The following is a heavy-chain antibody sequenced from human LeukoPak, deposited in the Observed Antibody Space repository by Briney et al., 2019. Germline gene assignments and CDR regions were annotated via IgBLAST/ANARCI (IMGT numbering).Heavy chain of an antibody. Sequence: GGSLRLSCAASGFTFSSYGIHCVRQAPGKGLEWVAFIQYDGRYIYYADSVKGRFTISRDNSKNTLYLQMNSLSAEDTAVYYCAKDGGYSGSYPHWGQGTLVTVSS. J-gene: IGHJ4*02. CDR3: AKDGGYSGSYPH. CDR2: IQYDGRYI. V-gene: IGHV3-30*02. D-gene: IGHD5-12*01. CDR1: GFTFSSYG.